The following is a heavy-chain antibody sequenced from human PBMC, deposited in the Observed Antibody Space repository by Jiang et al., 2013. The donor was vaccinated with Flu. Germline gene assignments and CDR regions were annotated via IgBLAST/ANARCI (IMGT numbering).Heavy chain of an antibody. D-gene: IGHD3-10*01. CDR2: IYWDDDK. CDR3: AHSSDRYGSGSYYNVWYFDY. J-gene: IGHJ4*02. Sequence: KALEWLALIYWDDDKRYSPSLKSRLTITKDTSKNQVVLTMTNMDPVDTATYYCAHSSDRYGSGSYYNVWYFDYWGQGTLVTVSS. V-gene: IGHV2-5*02.